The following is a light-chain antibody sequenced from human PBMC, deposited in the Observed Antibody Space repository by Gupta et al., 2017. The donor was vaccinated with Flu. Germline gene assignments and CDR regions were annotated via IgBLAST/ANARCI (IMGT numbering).Light chain of an antibody. V-gene: IGKV1-5*03. J-gene: IGKJ1*01. CDR2: KAS. CDR3: QQQDNCLGT. CDR1: QRIRKW. Sequence: PSTMLASVGDRGTITCRASQRIRKWLVWYQQNPGKDPKLLIYKASKIERGVASRFSGSGCGTEFTLTISSRQPDDFADYYCQQQDNCLGTFGQGTKVEIK.